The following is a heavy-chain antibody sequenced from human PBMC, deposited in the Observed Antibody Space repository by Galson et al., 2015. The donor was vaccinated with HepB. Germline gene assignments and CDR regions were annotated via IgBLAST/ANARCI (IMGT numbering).Heavy chain of an antibody. J-gene: IGHJ4*02. CDR1: GFTFSSYS. CDR3: ARNSLWELGEVFDY. CDR2: ISSSSSTI. V-gene: IGHV3-48*02. Sequence: SLRLSCAASGFTFSSYSMNWVRQAPGKGLEWVSYISSSSSTIYYADSVKGRFTISRDNAKNSPYLQMNSLRDEDTAVYYCARNSLWELGEVFDYWGQGTLVTVSS. D-gene: IGHD1-26*01.